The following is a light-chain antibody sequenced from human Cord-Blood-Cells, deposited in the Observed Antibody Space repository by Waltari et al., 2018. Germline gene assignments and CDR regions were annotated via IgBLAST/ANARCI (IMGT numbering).Light chain of an antibody. CDR1: QSISSY. CDR3: QQSYSTPYS. V-gene: IGKV1-39*01. J-gene: IGKJ2*03. Sequence: DIQMPLSPSSLSASEGDRVSITCRASQSISSYLNWYQQKPGKAPKLLIYAASSLQSGVPSRFSGSGSGTDFTLTISSLQPEDFATYYCQQSYSTPYSFGQGTKLEIK. CDR2: AAS.